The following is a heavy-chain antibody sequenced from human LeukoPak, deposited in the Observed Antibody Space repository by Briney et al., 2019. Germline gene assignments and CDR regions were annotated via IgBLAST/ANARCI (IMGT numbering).Heavy chain of an antibody. CDR2: ISWNSGSI. CDR3: AKGRKRAITMIVVAALDAFDI. Sequence: PGGSLRLSCAASGFTFDDYAMHWVRQAPGKGLEWVSGISWNSGSIGYADSEKGRFTISRDNAKNSLYLQMNSLRAEDTALYYCAKGRKRAITMIVVAALDAFDIWGQGTMVTVSS. D-gene: IGHD3-22*01. CDR1: GFTFDDYA. V-gene: IGHV3-9*01. J-gene: IGHJ3*02.